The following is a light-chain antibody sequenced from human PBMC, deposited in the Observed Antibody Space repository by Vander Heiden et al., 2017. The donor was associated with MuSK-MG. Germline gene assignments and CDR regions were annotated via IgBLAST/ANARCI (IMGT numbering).Light chain of an antibody. Sequence: EIVFAQSPGTLSLSPGERVTLSCRASQSVNSNYVAWYQQKPGQAPRLLIYQTSSRASGIPDRFSGSGSGTDFTLIISRLETEDFAVYYCQQYGTSPPITFGQGTRVEIK. CDR1: QSVNSNY. V-gene: IGKV3-20*01. CDR2: QTS. J-gene: IGKJ5*01. CDR3: QQYGTSPPIT.